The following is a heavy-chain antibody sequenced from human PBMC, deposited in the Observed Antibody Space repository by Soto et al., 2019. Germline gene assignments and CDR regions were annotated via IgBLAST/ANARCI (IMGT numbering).Heavy chain of an antibody. CDR2: IDPSDSYT. D-gene: IGHD6-19*01. Sequence: PGESLKISCKGSGYSFTSYWISWVRQMPGKGLEWMGRIDPSDSYTNYSPSFQGHVTISADKSISTAYLQWSGLKASDTAMYYCARHKSRYSSGWYDYYYYGMDVWGQGTTVTVSS. CDR1: GYSFTSYW. J-gene: IGHJ6*02. V-gene: IGHV5-10-1*01. CDR3: ARHKSRYSSGWYDYYYYGMDV.